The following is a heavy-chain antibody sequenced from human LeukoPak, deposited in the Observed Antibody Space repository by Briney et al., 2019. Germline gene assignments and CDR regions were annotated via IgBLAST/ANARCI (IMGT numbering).Heavy chain of an antibody. V-gene: IGHV1-2*02. D-gene: IGHD3-10*01. J-gene: IGHJ6*02. Sequence: SVKVSCKASGYTFTGYYMHWVRQAPGQGLEWMGWINPNSGGTNYAQKFQGRVTMTRDTSISTAYMELSSLRSDDTAVYYCVRETAWLGDANGMGVWGQGTTVTVSS. CDR3: VRETAWLGDANGMGV. CDR1: GYTFTGYY. CDR2: INPNSGGT.